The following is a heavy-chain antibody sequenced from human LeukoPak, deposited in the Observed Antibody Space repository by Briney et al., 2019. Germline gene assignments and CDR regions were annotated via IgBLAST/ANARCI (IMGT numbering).Heavy chain of an antibody. CDR3: AKALPVYCSSTSCYLFDY. D-gene: IGHD2-2*01. CDR1: GFTFSSYA. Sequence: GGSLRLSCAASGFTFSSYAMSRVRQAPGKGLEWVSAISGSGGSTYYADSVKGRFTISRDNSKNTLYLQMNSLRAEDTAVYYCAKALPVYCSSTSCYLFDYWGQGTLVTVSS. J-gene: IGHJ4*02. CDR2: ISGSGGST. V-gene: IGHV3-23*01.